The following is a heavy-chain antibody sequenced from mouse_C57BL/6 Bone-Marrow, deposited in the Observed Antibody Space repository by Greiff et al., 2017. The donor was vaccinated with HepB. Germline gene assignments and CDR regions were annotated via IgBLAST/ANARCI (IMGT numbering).Heavy chain of an antibody. CDR2: IDPANGNT. CDR3: ARSPYSNSLFDY. Sequence: EVKLVESVAELVRPGASVKLSCTASGFNIKNTYMHWVKQRPEQGLEWIGRIDPANGNTKYAPKFQGKATITADTSSNTAYLQLSSLTSEDTAIYYCARSPYSNSLFDYWGQGTTLTVSS. D-gene: IGHD2-5*01. CDR1: GFNIKNTY. J-gene: IGHJ2*01. V-gene: IGHV14-3*01.